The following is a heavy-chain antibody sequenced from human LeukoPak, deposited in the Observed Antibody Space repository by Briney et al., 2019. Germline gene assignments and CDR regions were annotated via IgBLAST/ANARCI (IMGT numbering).Heavy chain of an antibody. CDR3: ARWEVTTVNDYYYYGMDV. J-gene: IGHJ6*02. D-gene: IGHD4-11*01. CDR2: IIPIFGTA. Sequence: ASVKVSCKAPGGTFSSYAISWVRQAPGQGLEWMGGIIPIFGTANYAQKFQGRVTITADESTSTAYMELSSLRSEDTAVYYCARWEVTTVNDYYYYGMDVWGQGTTVTVSS. V-gene: IGHV1-69*13. CDR1: GGTFSSYA.